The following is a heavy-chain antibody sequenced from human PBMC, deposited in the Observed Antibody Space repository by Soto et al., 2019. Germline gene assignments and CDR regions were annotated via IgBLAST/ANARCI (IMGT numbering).Heavy chain of an antibody. J-gene: IGHJ4*02. Sequence: ASVKVSCKASGYTFTGYYMHWVRQAPGQGLELMGWINPNSGGTNYAQKFQGRVTMTRDTSISTAYMELSRLRSDDTAVYYCARAIRYSSGWYFDYWGQGTLVTVYS. V-gene: IGHV1-2*02. D-gene: IGHD6-19*01. CDR2: INPNSGGT. CDR3: ARAIRYSSGWYFDY. CDR1: GYTFTGYY.